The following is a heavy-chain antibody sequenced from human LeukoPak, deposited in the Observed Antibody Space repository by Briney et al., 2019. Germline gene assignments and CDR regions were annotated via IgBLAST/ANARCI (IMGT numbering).Heavy chain of an antibody. J-gene: IGHJ6*02. CDR3: ARGHYSMDV. CDR2: ITTSGTTT. Sequence: GGSLRLSCAASGFTFSSYKMIWVRQAPGKGLEWVSYITTSGTTTYYADSLKGRFTISRDNARNSLFLQMNSLRAEDTAVYYCARGHYSMDVWGQGTTVTVSS. CDR1: GFTFSSYK. V-gene: IGHV3-48*03.